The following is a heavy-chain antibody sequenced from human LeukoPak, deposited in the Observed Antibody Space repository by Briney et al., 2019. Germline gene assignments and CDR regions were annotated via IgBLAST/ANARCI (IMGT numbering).Heavy chain of an antibody. J-gene: IGHJ4*02. CDR1: GFTFSSYG. Sequence: GGSLRLSCAASGFTFSSYGMHWVRQAPGKGLEWVAFIRYDGSNKYYADSVKGRFTISRDNSKNTLYLQMNSLRAEDTAVYYCAKDRVGYCSSTSCPSGLDYWGQGTLVTVSS. D-gene: IGHD2-2*01. V-gene: IGHV3-30*02. CDR2: IRYDGSNK. CDR3: AKDRVGYCSSTSCPSGLDY.